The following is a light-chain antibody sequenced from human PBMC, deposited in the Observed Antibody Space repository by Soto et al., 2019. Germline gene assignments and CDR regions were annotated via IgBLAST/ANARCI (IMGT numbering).Light chain of an antibody. CDR2: GAS. CDR3: QQYGNSPPKYS. CDR1: QSVSSSY. Sequence: ESALTQSPGTLSLSPGERATLSCRASQSVSSSYLAWYLQNPGQAPRLLIYGASNRATGIPDRFSGSGSGTDFTLTISRLEPEDFAVYYCQQYGNSPPKYSFGQGTKLEIK. V-gene: IGKV3-20*01. J-gene: IGKJ2*01.